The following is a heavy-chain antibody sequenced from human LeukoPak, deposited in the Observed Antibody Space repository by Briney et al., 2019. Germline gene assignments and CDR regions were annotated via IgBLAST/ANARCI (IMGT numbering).Heavy chain of an antibody. CDR1: GFIFNSYG. Sequence: GGSLRLSCAASGFIFNSYGMHWVRQAPGKGLEWVSSISSSSSYIYYADSVKGRFTISRDNAKNSLYLQMNSLRAEDTAVYYCARSRGSSGHWFDPWGQGTLVTVSS. CDR2: ISSSSSYI. J-gene: IGHJ5*02. CDR3: ARSRGSSGHWFDP. D-gene: IGHD6-6*01. V-gene: IGHV3-21*01.